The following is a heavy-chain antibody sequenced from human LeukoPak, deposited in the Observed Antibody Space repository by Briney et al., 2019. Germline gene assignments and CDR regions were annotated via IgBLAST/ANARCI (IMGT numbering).Heavy chain of an antibody. Sequence: PSETLSLTCAVYGGSFSGYYWSWIRQPPGEWLEWIGTISYTGNTYYNSSLKSRLTISVDTSKTQFSLKLSSVTAADTAVYYCARRFGEGAFDIWGQGTMVTVSS. CDR1: GGSFSGYY. J-gene: IGHJ3*02. CDR2: ISYTGNT. D-gene: IGHD3-10*01. CDR3: ARRFGEGAFDI. V-gene: IGHV4-34*01.